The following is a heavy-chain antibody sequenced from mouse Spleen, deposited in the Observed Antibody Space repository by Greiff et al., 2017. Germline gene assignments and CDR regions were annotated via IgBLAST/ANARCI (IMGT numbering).Heavy chain of an antibody. V-gene: IGHV3-8*02. D-gene: IGHD1-1*01. J-gene: IGHJ3*01. CDR2: ISYSGST. Sequence: EVQLQQSGPSLVKPSQTLSLTCSVTGDSITSGYWNWIRKFPGNKLEYMGYISYSGSTYYNPSLKSRISITRYTSKNQYYLQLNSVTTEDTATYYCARSEGSSLAWFAYWGQGTLVTVSA. CDR3: ARSEGSSLAWFAY. CDR1: GDSITSGY.